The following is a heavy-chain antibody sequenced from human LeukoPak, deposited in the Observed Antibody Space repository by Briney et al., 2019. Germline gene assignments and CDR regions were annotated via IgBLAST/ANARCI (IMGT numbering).Heavy chain of an antibody. CDR1: GFTFSSYA. J-gene: IGHJ4*02. CDR2: IGSGT. V-gene: IGHV3-23*01. Sequence: PGGSLRLSCGASGFTFSSYAMSWVRQAPGKGLEWVSAIGSGTYYADPVKGRFTISRDNSKNTLYLQMNSLRAEDTAVYYCAKVLAYYFDYWGQGTPVTVSS. CDR3: AKVLAYYFDY.